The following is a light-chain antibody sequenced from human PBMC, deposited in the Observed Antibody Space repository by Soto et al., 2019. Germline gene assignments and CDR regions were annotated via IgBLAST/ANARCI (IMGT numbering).Light chain of an antibody. CDR1: QSVNIY. J-gene: IGKJ1*01. V-gene: IGKV3D-15*01. CDR2: GAS. Sequence: EIVMTQSPATLSVSPGERATLSCRASQSVNIYLAWYQQKPGQAPRLLIFGASYRATGIPARFSGSGSGTEFTLTISSLQPDDFATYYCLQFNTFPWTFGQGTKVEIK. CDR3: LQFNTFPWT.